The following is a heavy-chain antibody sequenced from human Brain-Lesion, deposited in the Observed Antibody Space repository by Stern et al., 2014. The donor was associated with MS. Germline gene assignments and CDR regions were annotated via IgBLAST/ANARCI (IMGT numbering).Heavy chain of an antibody. CDR2: SDHSGST. Sequence: QVQLQESGPGLVKPSGTLSLTCAVSGGSISSSNWWSWVRQSPGKGLEWIGESDHSGSTIYNPSLKRRVPFSGDKPKPRFPLTLGSVPAADPAVYFCARFPASRPHVFDSWGQGTLVTVSS. CDR3: ARFPASRPHVFDS. D-gene: IGHD6-13*01. J-gene: IGHJ4*02. CDR1: GGSISSSNW. V-gene: IGHV4-4*02.